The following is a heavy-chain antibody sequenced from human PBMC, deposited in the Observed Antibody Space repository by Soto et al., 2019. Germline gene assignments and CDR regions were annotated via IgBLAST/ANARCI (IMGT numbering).Heavy chain of an antibody. D-gene: IGHD3-22*01. CDR3: ARDGPNYYDSPHDAFDI. J-gene: IGHJ3*02. CDR1: GFTFSSYS. V-gene: IGHV3-21*01. CDR2: ISSSSSYI. Sequence: GGSLRLSCAASGFTFSSYSMNWVRQAPGKGLEWVSSISSSSSYIYYADSVKGRFTISRDNAKNSLYLQMNSLRAEDTAVYYCARDGPNYYDSPHDAFDIWGQGTMVTVS.